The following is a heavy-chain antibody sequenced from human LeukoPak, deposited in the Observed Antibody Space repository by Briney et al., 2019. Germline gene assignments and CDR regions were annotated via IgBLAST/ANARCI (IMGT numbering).Heavy chain of an antibody. CDR3: AKEGGRDRIYYYMDV. CDR2: ISGSGGST. V-gene: IGHV3-23*01. CDR1: GFTFSSYA. Sequence: GGSLRLSCAASGFTFSSYAMSWFRQAPGKGLEWVSAISGSGGSTYYADSVKGRFTISRDNSKNTLYLQMNSLRAEDTAVYYCAKEGGRDRIYYYMDVWGKGTTVTVSS. J-gene: IGHJ6*03. D-gene: IGHD1-1*01.